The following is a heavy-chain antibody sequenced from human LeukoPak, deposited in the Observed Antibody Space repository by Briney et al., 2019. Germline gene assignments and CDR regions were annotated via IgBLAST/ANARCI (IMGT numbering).Heavy chain of an antibody. D-gene: IGHD3-10*01. CDR2: INCDGGST. V-gene: IGHV3-20*04. J-gene: IGHJ4*02. CDR3: ARDRPPTYYYGSGSYFDY. Sequence: GGSLRLSCAASGFTFDDYGMSWVRQAPGKGLEWVSGINCDGGSTGYADSVKGRFTISRDNAKNSLYLQMNSLRAEDTAVYYCARDRPPTYYYGSGSYFDYWGQGTLVTVSS. CDR1: GFTFDDYG.